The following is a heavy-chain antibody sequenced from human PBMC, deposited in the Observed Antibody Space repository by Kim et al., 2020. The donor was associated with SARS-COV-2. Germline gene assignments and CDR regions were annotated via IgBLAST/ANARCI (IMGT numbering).Heavy chain of an antibody. J-gene: IGHJ4*02. CDR1: GDPITSSGYY. V-gene: IGHV4-39*07. D-gene: IGHD2-2*01. Sequence: SETLSLTCGVSGDPITSSGYYWGWIRQAPGEGLEWIGSIYFTGSTYYSVSLKSRVTISMDTSNNQVSLQLTSVTAADTAVYYCAKAGYCTSAKCYGPDLFDSWGQGTLVVVSS. CDR2: IYFTGST. CDR3: AKAGYCTSAKCYGPDLFDS.